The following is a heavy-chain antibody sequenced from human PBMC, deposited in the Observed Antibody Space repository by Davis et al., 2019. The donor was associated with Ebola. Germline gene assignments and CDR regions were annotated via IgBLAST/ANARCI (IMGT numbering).Heavy chain of an antibody. J-gene: IGHJ5*02. Sequence: SETLSLTCTVSGGSISSGDYYWSWIRQPPGKGLEWIGYIYYSGSTYYNPSLKSRVTISVDTSKNQFSLKLSSVTAADTAVYYCARLRGFCSSTSCYRNWFDPWGQGTLVTVSS. CDR3: ARLRGFCSSTSCYRNWFDP. V-gene: IGHV4-30-4*01. CDR2: IYYSGST. CDR1: GGSISSGDYY. D-gene: IGHD2-2*01.